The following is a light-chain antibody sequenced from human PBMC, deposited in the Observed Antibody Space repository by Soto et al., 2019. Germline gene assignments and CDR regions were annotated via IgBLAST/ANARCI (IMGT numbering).Light chain of an antibody. CDR1: QSLVYSDGNTY. Sequence: VVMTQSPLSLPVTLGQPASISCRSSQSLVYSDGNTYLNWFHQRPGQSPRRLIYKVSNRDSGVPDRFSGSESGNDFTLKTSRLEAEGVGVSSCMQNTSGPTFGGGTKVDIK. J-gene: IGKJ4*01. V-gene: IGKV2-30*01. CDR3: MQNTSGPT. CDR2: KVS.